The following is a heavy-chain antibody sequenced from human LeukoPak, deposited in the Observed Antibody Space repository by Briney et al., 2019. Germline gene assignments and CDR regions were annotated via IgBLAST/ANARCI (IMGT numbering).Heavy chain of an antibody. D-gene: IGHD2/OR15-2a*01. Sequence: ASVTVSCKASGYTFTSYGISWVRQAPGQGLEWMGWISAYNGNTNYAQKLQGRVTMTTDTSTSTAYMELRSLRSDDTAVYYSARNRPFNWFDPWGHGTLVTVSS. CDR2: ISAYNGNT. CDR3: ARNRPFNWFDP. V-gene: IGHV1-18*01. J-gene: IGHJ5*02. CDR1: GYTFTSYG.